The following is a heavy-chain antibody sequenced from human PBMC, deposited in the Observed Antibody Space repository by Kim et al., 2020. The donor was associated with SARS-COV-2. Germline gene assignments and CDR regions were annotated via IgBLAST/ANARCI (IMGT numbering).Heavy chain of an antibody. J-gene: IGHJ6*02. Sequence: ASVKVSCKASGYTFTSYAMNWVRQAPGQGLEWMGWINTNTGNPTYAQGFTGRFVFSLDTSVSTAYLQISSLKAEGTAVYYCAREGVKVYGLWFVELSHMDVWGQGTTVTVSS. CDR2: INTNTGNP. CDR1: GYTFTSYA. D-gene: IGHD3-10*01. CDR3: AREGVKVYGLWFVELSHMDV. V-gene: IGHV7-4-1*02.